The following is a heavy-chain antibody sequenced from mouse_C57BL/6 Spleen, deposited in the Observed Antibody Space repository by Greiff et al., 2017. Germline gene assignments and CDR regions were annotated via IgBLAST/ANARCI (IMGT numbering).Heavy chain of an antibody. D-gene: IGHD1-1*01. Sequence: VQLQQSGPELVKPGASVKISCKASGYTFTDYYINWVKQRPGQGLEWIGWIYPGSGNTKYNEKFKGKATLTVDTSSSTAYMQLSSLTSEDSAVYFCAREGPYYYGSREYFDVWGTGTTVTVSS. J-gene: IGHJ1*03. CDR3: AREGPYYYGSREYFDV. CDR1: GYTFTDYY. CDR2: IYPGSGNT. V-gene: IGHV1-84*01.